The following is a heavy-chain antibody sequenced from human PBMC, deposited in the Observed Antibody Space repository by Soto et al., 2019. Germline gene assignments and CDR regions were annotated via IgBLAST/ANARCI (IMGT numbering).Heavy chain of an antibody. V-gene: IGHV5-51*01. D-gene: IGHD4-17*01. CDR2: IYPGDSDT. Sequence: GASLKISCKGSGYSFTSYWIGRVRQMPGKGLEWMGIIYPGDSDTRYSPSFQGQVTISADKSLSTAYLQWISLKASDTALNYCERKGVTRDVFDIWGKGTMVTVSS. CDR1: GYSFTSYW. J-gene: IGHJ3*02. CDR3: ERKGVTRDVFDI.